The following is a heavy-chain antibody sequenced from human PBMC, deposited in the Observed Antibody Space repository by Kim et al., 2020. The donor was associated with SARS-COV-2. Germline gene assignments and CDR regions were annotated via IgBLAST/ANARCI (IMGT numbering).Heavy chain of an antibody. CDR1: GYTFSTYG. CDR3: AMDCSGGTYYSGRFDY. J-gene: IGHJ4*02. D-gene: IGHD2-15*01. Sequence: ASVKVSCKASGYTFSTYGFSWVRQAPGQGLEWMGWINSYNGNRYYAQKLQGRVTMTTDTSTTTAYMELGSLRSDDTAVYYCAMDCSGGTYYSGRFDYWGQGTLVDVSS. CDR2: INSYNGNR. V-gene: IGHV1-18*04.